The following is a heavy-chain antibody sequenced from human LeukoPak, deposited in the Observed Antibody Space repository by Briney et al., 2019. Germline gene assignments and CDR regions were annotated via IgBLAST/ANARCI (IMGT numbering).Heavy chain of an antibody. D-gene: IGHD5-18*01. CDR3: ANRARGTAMGFDY. V-gene: IGHV4-59*01. J-gene: IGHJ4*02. Sequence: SETLSLTCTVSGGSISSYYWSWIRQPPGKGLEWIGYIYYSGSTNYNPSLKSRVTISVDTSKTQFSLKLSSVTAADTAVYYCANRARGTAMGFDYWGQGTLVTVSS. CDR2: IYYSGST. CDR1: GGSISSYY.